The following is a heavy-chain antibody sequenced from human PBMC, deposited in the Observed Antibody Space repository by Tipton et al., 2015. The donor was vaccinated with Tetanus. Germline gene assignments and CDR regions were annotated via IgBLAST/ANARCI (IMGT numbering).Heavy chain of an antibody. CDR3: AREAISFGEVIVTKGYFDY. CDR1: GGSINSYY. J-gene: IGHJ4*02. CDR2: VHYSGST. V-gene: IGHV4-59*13. Sequence: TLSLTCTVSGGSINSYYWSWVRLPPGKGLEWIGNVHYSGSTRYNPSLKSRVIISIDASKNQFSLKLTSVTAADTAVYYCAREAISFGEVIVTKGYFDYWGQGTLATVSS. D-gene: IGHD3-16*02.